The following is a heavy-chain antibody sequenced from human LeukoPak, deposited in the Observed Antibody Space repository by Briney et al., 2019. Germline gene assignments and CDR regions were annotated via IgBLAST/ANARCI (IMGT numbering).Heavy chain of an antibody. V-gene: IGHV3-20*04. CDR1: GFTFDDYG. CDR2: IKWNGGST. CDR3: ARRSRDIVVVVAATVGFDY. J-gene: IGHJ4*02. Sequence: PGGSLRLSCAASGFTFDDYGMSWVRQAPGKGLEWVSSIKWNGGSTGYADSVKGRFTISRDNAKNSLYLQMNSLRAEDTAVYYCARRSRDIVVVVAATVGFDYWGQGTLVTVSS. D-gene: IGHD2-15*01.